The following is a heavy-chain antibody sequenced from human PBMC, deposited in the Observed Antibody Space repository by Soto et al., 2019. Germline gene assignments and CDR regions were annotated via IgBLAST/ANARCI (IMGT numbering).Heavy chain of an antibody. D-gene: IGHD3-10*01. J-gene: IGHJ6*03. CDR3: ASWGGFYYGSGRFNPDNYMDV. CDR1: GGSISSSSYY. CDR2: IYYSGST. Sequence: PSETLSLTCTVSGGSISSSSYYWGWIRQPPGKGLEWIGSIYYSGSTYYNPSLKSRVTISVDTSKNQFSLKLSSVTAADTAVYYCASWGGFYYGSGRFNPDNYMDVWGKGTTVTVSS. V-gene: IGHV4-39*01.